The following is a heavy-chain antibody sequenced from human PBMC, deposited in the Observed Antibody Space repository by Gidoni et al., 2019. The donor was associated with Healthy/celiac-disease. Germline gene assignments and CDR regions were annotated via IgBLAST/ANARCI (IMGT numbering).Heavy chain of an antibody. CDR1: GFTFSSYW. CDR2: IKQDGSEK. D-gene: IGHD3-16*02. CDR3: ARAYYDYVWGSYRGFDY. Sequence: EVQLVESGGGLVQPGGSLRLSCAASGFTFSSYWMSWVRQAPGKGLEWVANIKQDGSEKYYVDSVKGRFTISRDNAKNSLYLQMNSLRAEDTAVYYCARAYYDYVWGSYRGFDYWGQGTLVTVSS. J-gene: IGHJ4*02. V-gene: IGHV3-7*02.